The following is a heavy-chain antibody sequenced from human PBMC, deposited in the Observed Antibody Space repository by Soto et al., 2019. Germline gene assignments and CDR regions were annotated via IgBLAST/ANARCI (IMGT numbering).Heavy chain of an antibody. Sequence: SGGSLRLSCAASGFPFSSYGMHWVRQAPGKGLDWVAVIWYDGSNKDYADSVKGRFTISRDNSKNTLYLQVNSLRADDTAVYYCASSINWGQGTLVTVSS. CDR1: GFPFSSYG. CDR3: ASSIN. V-gene: IGHV3-33*01. J-gene: IGHJ4*02. CDR2: IWYDGSNK.